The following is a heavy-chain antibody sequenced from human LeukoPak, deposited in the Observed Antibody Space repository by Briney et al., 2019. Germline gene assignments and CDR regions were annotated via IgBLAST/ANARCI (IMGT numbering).Heavy chain of an antibody. V-gene: IGHV3-21*04. Sequence: GGSLRLSCAASGFTLSSYSMNWVRQAPGKGLEWVSSISSSSSYIYYADSLKGRFTISRDNARNSLYLQMNSLRAEDTAVYYCAKDYGDYVFDYWGQGTLVTVSS. CDR3: AKDYGDYVFDY. CDR1: GFTLSSYS. J-gene: IGHJ4*02. CDR2: ISSSSSYI. D-gene: IGHD4-17*01.